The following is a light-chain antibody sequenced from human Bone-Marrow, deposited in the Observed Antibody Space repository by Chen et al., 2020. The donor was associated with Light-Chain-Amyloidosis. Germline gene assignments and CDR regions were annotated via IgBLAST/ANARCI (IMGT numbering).Light chain of an antibody. V-gene: IGKV2-28*01. J-gene: IGKJ2*01. CDR2: LAS. CDR3: MQTLQPLRT. Sequence: IVMTQSPLSLAVTPGESASISCTSNQSLMQNNGYNFLDWYLQKPGQSPQLLIYLASDRASGVPDRFSGSGSGKDFTLKITSVEADEVGVYFCMQTLQPLRTFGQGTKLEI. CDR1: QSLMQNNGYNF.